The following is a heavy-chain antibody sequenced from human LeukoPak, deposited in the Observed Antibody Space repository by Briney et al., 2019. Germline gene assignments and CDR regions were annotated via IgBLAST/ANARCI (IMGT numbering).Heavy chain of an antibody. J-gene: IGHJ4*02. D-gene: IGHD1-26*01. CDR2: INPNSGGT. CDR1: GYTFTDYY. CDR3: ARIGYSAPYSIDY. V-gene: IGHV1-2*02. Sequence: ASVKVSCKASGYTFTDYYMHWVRQAPGQGLEWMGWINPNSGGTNYAQKFQGRVTMTRDTSISTAYMELSRLTSDDTAVFYCARIGYSAPYSIDYWGQGTLVTVSS.